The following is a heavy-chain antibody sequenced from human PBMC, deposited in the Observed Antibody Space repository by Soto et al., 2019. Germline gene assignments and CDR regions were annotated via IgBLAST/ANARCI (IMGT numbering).Heavy chain of an antibody. Sequence: GGSLRLSCAASGFTFNIFGMHWVRQAPGKGLKWVALISNGGTNKYYADSVRGRFTISRDSSKNTVFLQMDSLRADDTAVYYCAKGSTRWLESLLHYWGQGTLVTVSS. D-gene: IGHD5-12*01. CDR3: AKGSTRWLESLLHY. J-gene: IGHJ4*02. V-gene: IGHV3-30*18. CDR1: GFTFNIFG. CDR2: ISNGGTNK.